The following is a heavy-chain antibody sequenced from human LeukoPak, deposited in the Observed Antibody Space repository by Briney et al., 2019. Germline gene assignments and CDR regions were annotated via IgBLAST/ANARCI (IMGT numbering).Heavy chain of an antibody. V-gene: IGHV1-46*01. Sequence: ASVKVSCKASGYTFTSYYIRWVRQAPGQGLEWMGMINPSRGSTSYAQKFQGGLTMTRDTSTSTVYMELSSLRSEDTAVYYCTRGVQLERRYSNWFDPWGQGTLVTVSS. CDR2: INPSRGST. D-gene: IGHD1-1*01. CDR1: GYTFTSYY. J-gene: IGHJ5*02. CDR3: TRGVQLERRYSNWFDP.